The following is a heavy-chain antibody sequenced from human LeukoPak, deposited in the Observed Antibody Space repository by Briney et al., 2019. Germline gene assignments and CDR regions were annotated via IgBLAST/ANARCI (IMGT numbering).Heavy chain of an antibody. CDR2: ISSGSSYT. V-gene: IGHV3-11*06. CDR1: GFTFSDYY. CDR3: ARAAVPAAPAHYYGMDV. Sequence: GGSLRLSCAASGFTFSDYYMSWIRQAPGKGLEWVSYISSGSSYTNYADSVKGRFTISRDNAKNSLYLQMNSLRAEDTAVYYCARAAVPAAPAHYYGMDVWGQGTTVTVTS. D-gene: IGHD2-2*01. J-gene: IGHJ6*02.